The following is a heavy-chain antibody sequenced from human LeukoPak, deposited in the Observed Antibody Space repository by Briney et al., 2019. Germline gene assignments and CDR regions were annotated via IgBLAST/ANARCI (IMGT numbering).Heavy chain of an antibody. CDR1: GYTFTSYY. CDR2: INPSGGST. V-gene: IGHV1-46*01. D-gene: IGHD3-22*01. J-gene: IGHJ4*02. Sequence: ASVKVSCNASGYTFTSYYMHWVRQPPAQGLELMGIINPSGGSTSYAQKFQGRVTMTRDTSTSTVYMELSSLRSEDTAVYYCARDDDRSGYNPGFYYWGQGTLVTVSS. CDR3: ARDDDRSGYNPGFYY.